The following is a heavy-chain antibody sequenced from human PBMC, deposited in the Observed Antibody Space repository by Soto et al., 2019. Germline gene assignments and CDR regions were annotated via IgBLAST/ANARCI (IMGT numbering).Heavy chain of an antibody. CDR3: ARVRLAPGGYYDY. CDR2: INTDGSDT. Sequence: GGSMRLSCAASGFTFRHYWMHWVRQAPGKGLVWVSRINTDGSDTNYADSVKGRFTISRDNTKNTLYLQMNSLRAEDTAVYYCARVRLAPGGYYDYWGQGTLVTVSS. V-gene: IGHV3-74*01. D-gene: IGHD3-22*01. CDR1: GFTFRHYW. J-gene: IGHJ4*02.